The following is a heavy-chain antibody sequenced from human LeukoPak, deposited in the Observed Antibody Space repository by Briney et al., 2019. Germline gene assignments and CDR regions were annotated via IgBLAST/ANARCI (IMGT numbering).Heavy chain of an antibody. D-gene: IGHD6-19*01. Sequence: GGPLRLSCAASGFTFSSYGMHWVRQAPGKGLEWVAVIWYDGSNKYYADSVKGRFTISRDNAKNSLYLQMNSLRAEDTAVYYCARATVAGRIDYWGQGTLVTVSS. J-gene: IGHJ4*02. CDR3: ARATVAGRIDY. V-gene: IGHV3-33*08. CDR2: IWYDGSNK. CDR1: GFTFSSYG.